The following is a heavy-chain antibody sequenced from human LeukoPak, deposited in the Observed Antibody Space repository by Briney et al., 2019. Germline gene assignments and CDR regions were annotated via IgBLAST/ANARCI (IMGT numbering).Heavy chain of an antibody. CDR3: ARDDVDMANAV. CDR1: GFTFTTYW. D-gene: IGHD5-12*01. Sequence: GGSLRLSCAASGFTFTTYWMHWVRQTPGKGLVWVSHINSDGSITSYADSAKGRFTISRDNDKNTLYLQMNSLRAEDTAVYYCARDDVDMANAVWGQGTTVTVSS. J-gene: IGHJ6*02. V-gene: IGHV3-74*01. CDR2: INSDGSIT.